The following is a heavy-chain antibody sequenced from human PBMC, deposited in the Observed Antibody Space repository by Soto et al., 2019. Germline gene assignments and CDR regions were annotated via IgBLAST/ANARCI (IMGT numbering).Heavy chain of an antibody. CDR3: ARETPIDTAMAYYSYMDV. CDR2: ISNGGGSK. V-gene: IGHV3-23*01. J-gene: IGHJ6*03. CDR1: GFTFSNYA. Sequence: GGSLRLSCAASGFTFSNYAMSWVRQAPGKGLEWVSVISNGGGSKYYADSVKGRFTVSRDNSKNTLYLQMNSLRAEDTAVYYCARETPIDTAMAYYSYMDVWGKGTTVTVSS. D-gene: IGHD5-18*01.